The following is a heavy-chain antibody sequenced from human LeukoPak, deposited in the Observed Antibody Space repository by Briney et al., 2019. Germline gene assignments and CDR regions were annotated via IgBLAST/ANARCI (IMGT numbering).Heavy chain of an antibody. V-gene: IGHV4-59*08. CDR2: IYYSGST. CDR3: ARLGIPYYFDY. Sequence: SETLSLTCTVSGGSISNYYWSWIRQPPGKGLEWIGHIYYSGSTKYNPSLKSRVTISVDTSKNQFSLKLSSVTAADTAVYYCARLGIPYYFDYWGQGTLVTVSP. D-gene: IGHD2-21*01. CDR1: GGSISNYY. J-gene: IGHJ4*02.